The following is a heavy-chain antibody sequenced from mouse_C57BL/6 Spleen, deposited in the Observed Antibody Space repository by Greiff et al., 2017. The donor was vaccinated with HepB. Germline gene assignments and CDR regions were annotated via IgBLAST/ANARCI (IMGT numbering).Heavy chain of an antibody. CDR3: ARVTNWDGDFDY. CDR2: INYDGSST. J-gene: IGHJ2*01. Sequence: EVKVVESEGGLVQPGSSMKLSCTASGFTFSDYYMAWVRQVPEKGLEWVANINYDGSSTYYLDSLKSRFIISRDNAKNILYLQMSSLKYEDTATYYCARVTNWDGDFDYWGQGTTLTVSS. V-gene: IGHV5-16*01. CDR1: GFTFSDYY. D-gene: IGHD4-1*01.